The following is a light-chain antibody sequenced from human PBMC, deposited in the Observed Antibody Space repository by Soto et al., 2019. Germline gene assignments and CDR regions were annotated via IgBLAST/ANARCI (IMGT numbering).Light chain of an antibody. J-gene: IGKJ3*01. CDR3: QQHSHCPLFT. CDR2: DPS. CDR1: QSISRF. Sequence: EIVLTQSPATLYLSPGERATLSCRASQSISRFLAWYQQKPGQAPRLLIYDPSNKPAGIPARFSGSGSGTDFTLAISILVHKDFAVYYGQQHSHCPLFTFGPGTKVDF. V-gene: IGKV3-11*01.